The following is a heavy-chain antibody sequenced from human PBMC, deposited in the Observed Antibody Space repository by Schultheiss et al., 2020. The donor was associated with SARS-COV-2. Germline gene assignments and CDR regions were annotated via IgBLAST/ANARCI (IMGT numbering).Heavy chain of an antibody. CDR2: IKSKTDGGTT. D-gene: IGHD2-2*03. CDR3: ARDGYCSSTSCYYRNWFDP. CDR1: GFTFSGSA. J-gene: IGHJ5*02. Sequence: GGSLRLSCAASGFTFSGSAMHWVRQASGKGLEWVGRIKSKTDGGTTDYAAPVKGRFTISRDDSKNTLYLQMNSLRAEDTAVYYCARDGYCSSTSCYYRNWFDPWGQGTLVTVSS. V-gene: IGHV3-15*01.